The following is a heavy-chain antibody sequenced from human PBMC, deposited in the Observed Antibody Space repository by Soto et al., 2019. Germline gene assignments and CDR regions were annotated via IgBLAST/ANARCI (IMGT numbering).Heavy chain of an antibody. CDR2: IYYSGST. J-gene: IGHJ6*02. D-gene: IGHD3-10*01. CDR3: ARVFGFGGMDV. CDR1: GGSVSSGDYY. Sequence: SETLSLTCTVSGGSVSSGDYYWSWIRQPPGKGLEWIGYIYYSGSTYYNPSLKSRVTISVDTSKNQFFLKLNSMTAADTAVYYCARVFGFGGMDVWGQGTTVTVSS. V-gene: IGHV4-30-4*01.